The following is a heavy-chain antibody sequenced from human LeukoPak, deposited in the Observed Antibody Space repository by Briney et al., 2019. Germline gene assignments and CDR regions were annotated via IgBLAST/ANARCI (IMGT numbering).Heavy chain of an antibody. CDR3: ARTVAAAGRFDY. J-gene: IGHJ4*02. D-gene: IGHD6-13*01. CDR1: GVSFSGYY. V-gene: IGHV4-34*01. Sequence: SETLSLTCAVYGVSFSGYYWSWIRQPPGKGLEWIGEINHSGSTNYNPSLKSRVTISVDTSKNQFSLKLSSVTAADTAVYYCARTVAAAGRFDYWGQGTLVTVSS. CDR2: INHSGST.